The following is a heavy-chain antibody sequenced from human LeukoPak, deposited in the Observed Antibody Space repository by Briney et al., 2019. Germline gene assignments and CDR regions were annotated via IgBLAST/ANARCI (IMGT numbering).Heavy chain of an antibody. CDR3: AREVGLAACPFYFDY. Sequence: GASVKVSCKASGGTFSSYAISWVRQAPGQGLEWMGRIIPIFGTANYAQKFQGRVTITTDESTSTAYMELSSLRSEDTAVYYCAREVGLAACPFYFDYWGQGTLVTVSS. D-gene: IGHD6-6*01. J-gene: IGHJ4*02. CDR2: IIPIFGTA. CDR1: GGTFSSYA. V-gene: IGHV1-69*05.